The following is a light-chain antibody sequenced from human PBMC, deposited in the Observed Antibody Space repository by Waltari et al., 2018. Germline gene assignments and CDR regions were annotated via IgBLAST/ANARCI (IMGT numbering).Light chain of an antibody. J-gene: IGKJ1*01. V-gene: IGKV4-1*01. CDR3: QQYYSTPPT. Sequence: DIVMTQSPDSLAVSLGERATINCKSSQSVLSSSNNNNCVSRYQRRPGQPPKLLIYSSSARESGVPDRFSGSGSETDFTLTISSLQAEDVAVYYCQQYYSTPPTVGQGTKVEIK. CDR2: SSS. CDR1: QSVLSSSNNNNC.